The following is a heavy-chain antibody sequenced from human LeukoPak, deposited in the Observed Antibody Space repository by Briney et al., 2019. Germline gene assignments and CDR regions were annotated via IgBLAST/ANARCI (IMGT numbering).Heavy chain of an antibody. CDR3: AREYSAFEI. D-gene: IGHD1-1*01. CDR2: IHYSGAT. CDR1: GGSISSSSYY. V-gene: IGHV4-61*01. J-gene: IGHJ3*02. Sequence: SETLSLTCTVSGGSISSSSYYWGLIRQPPGTGLEWIGYIHYSGATSYNPSLNSRVTVSVDTSKNQLSLKLNSVTAADTAVYYCAREYSAFEIWGPGTMVTVSS.